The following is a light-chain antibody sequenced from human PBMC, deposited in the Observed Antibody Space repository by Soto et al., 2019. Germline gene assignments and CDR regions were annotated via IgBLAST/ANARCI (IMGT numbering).Light chain of an antibody. CDR3: HQYVYSPYT. CDR1: RSVSSRF. V-gene: IGKV3-20*01. Sequence: EIMLTQSPGTLSLSPGERVTLSCWASRSVSSRFLAWYQQKPGQAPRVLIYGASSRATGIPDRVSGSGSGSDFTLTISRLEPDDFAVYYCHQYVYSPYTFGQGTKLEIK. CDR2: GAS. J-gene: IGKJ2*01.